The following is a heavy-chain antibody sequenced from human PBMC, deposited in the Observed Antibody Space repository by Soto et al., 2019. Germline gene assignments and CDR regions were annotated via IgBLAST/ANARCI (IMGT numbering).Heavy chain of an antibody. Sequence: EVQLVESGGGLVQPGGSLRLSCVASGFTFSSEYMSWVRQAPGKGLEWVGNINQDGSEIYYLDSVKGRFTISRDNAKKSVFLQMNSLRDEDTAVYYCATIAAVRFDYWGHGTLVNVSS. CDR2: INQDGSEI. D-gene: IGHD6-13*01. J-gene: IGHJ4*01. CDR1: GFTFSSEY. V-gene: IGHV3-7*02. CDR3: ATIAAVRFDY.